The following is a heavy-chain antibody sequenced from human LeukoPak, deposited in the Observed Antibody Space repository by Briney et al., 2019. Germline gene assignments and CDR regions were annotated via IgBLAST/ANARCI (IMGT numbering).Heavy chain of an antibody. Sequence: GGSLRLSCAASGFTFSSYSMNWVRQAPGKGLEWVSYISSSSSTIYYADSVKGRFTISRGNAKNSLYLQTNSLRAEDTAVYYCAKDRHYGTSWYGAGDFWGQGTLVTVSS. J-gene: IGHJ4*02. D-gene: IGHD2-2*01. CDR2: ISSSSSTI. V-gene: IGHV3-48*01. CDR3: AKDRHYGTSWYGAGDF. CDR1: GFTFSSYS.